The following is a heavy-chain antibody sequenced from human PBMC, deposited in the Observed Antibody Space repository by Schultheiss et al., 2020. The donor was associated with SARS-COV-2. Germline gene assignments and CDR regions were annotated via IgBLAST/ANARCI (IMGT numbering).Heavy chain of an antibody. D-gene: IGHD6-13*01. CDR3: SRDFQQLTGY. CDR2: INPNSGGT. CDR1: GYTFTGYY. Sequence: ASVKVSCKASGYTFTGYYMHWVRQAPGQGLEWMGWINPNSGGTNYAQKFQGRVTMTRDTSISTAYMDLSRLRSDDTAVYYFSRDFQQLTGYLGQGTLVTVSS. J-gene: IGHJ4*02. V-gene: IGHV1-2*02.